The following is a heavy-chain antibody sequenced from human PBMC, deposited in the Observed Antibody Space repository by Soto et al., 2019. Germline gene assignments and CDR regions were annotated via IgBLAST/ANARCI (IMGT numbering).Heavy chain of an antibody. V-gene: IGHV3-23*01. CDR3: AKGTWYSSGWYGYAFDI. CDR2: ISVSGGST. J-gene: IGHJ3*02. Sequence: PGGSLRLSCAASGFTFSSYSMSWVRQAPGKGLEWVSAISVSGGSTYYADSVKGRFTISRENSKNTLYLQMNSLRAEHTAVYYCAKGTWYSSGWYGYAFDIWGQGTMVTVSS. CDR1: GFTFSSYS. D-gene: IGHD6-19*01.